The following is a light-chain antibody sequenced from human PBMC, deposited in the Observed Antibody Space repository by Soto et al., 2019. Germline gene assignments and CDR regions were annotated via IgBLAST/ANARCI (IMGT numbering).Light chain of an antibody. CDR2: DAS. J-gene: IGKJ4*01. CDR1: QSVSST. V-gene: IGKV3-15*01. CDR3: QQFYTWPVT. Sequence: EIVMTQSPAALSVSPGESATLSCRASQSVSSTLACQQQNPGQATRILMDDASTTATGISARLSGSGSGTEFTITINSLQSEDFAVYYCQQFYTWPVTFGGGTKVDIK.